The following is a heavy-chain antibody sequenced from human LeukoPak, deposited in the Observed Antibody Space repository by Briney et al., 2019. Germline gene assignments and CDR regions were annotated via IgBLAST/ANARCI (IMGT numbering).Heavy chain of an antibody. CDR2: INHSGST. V-gene: IGHV4-34*01. Sequence: PGGSLRLSCAASGFTFSFYGMSWVRQAPGKGLEWIGEINHSGSTNYNPSLKSRVTISVDTSKNQFSLKLSSVTAADTAVYYCARGITGAAVDYWGQGTLVTVSS. J-gene: IGHJ4*02. CDR3: ARGITGAAVDY. D-gene: IGHD6-13*01. CDR1: GFTFSFYG.